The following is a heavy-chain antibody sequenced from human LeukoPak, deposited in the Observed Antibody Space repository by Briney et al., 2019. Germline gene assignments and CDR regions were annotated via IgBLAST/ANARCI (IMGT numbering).Heavy chain of an antibody. Sequence: SETLSLTCTVSGASISSGGYYWSWIRQHPGKGLEWIGHISYSGSTYYNPSLNSRVTISVGTSKSQFSLKLSSVTAADTAVYYCARVRGYSYGELDYWGQGTLVTVSS. CDR1: GASISSGGYY. V-gene: IGHV4-31*03. CDR3: ARVRGYSYGELDY. J-gene: IGHJ4*02. CDR2: ISYSGST. D-gene: IGHD5-18*01.